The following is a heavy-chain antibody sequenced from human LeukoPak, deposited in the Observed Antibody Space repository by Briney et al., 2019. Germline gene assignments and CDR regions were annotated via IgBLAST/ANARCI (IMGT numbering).Heavy chain of an antibody. Sequence: ASVKVSCKASGYTFTSYGISWVRQAPGQGLEWMRWISAYNGNTNYAQKLQGRVTMSTDTSTSTSYMELRSLRSDDTAVYYRARDQGGPNWFDPWGQGTLVTVSS. J-gene: IGHJ5*02. D-gene: IGHD1-26*01. V-gene: IGHV1-18*01. CDR3: ARDQGGPNWFDP. CDR1: GYTFTSYG. CDR2: ISAYNGNT.